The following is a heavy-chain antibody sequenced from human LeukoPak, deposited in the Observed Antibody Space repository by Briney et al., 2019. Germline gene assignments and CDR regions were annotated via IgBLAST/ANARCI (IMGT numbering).Heavy chain of an antibody. D-gene: IGHD6-19*01. CDR1: TFTSSSYA. V-gene: IGHV3-53*01. CDR3: ARGRYSSGWHFDY. CDR2: IYSGVRA. J-gene: IGHJ4*02. Sequence: GGSPRLSCAASTFTSSSYAMSWVRHTPGKGLERVSVIYSGVRAYYADSVKGRFTISRDNSKNALYLQMNSLRAEDTAVYYCARGRYSSGWHFDYGGRGTLVRVFS.